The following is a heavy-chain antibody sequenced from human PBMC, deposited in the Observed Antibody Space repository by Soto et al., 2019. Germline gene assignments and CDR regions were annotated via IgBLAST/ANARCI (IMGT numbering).Heavy chain of an antibody. CDR3: ARQRYSGHDCWFDP. D-gene: IGHD5-12*01. CDR1: GGSISSSSYY. J-gene: IGHJ5*02. V-gene: IGHV4-39*01. Sequence: SETLSLTCTVSGGSISSSSYYWGWIRQPPGKGLEWIGSIYYSGSTYYNPSLKSRVTISVDTSKNQFSLKLSSVTAADTAVYYCARQRYSGHDCWFDPWGQGTLVTVSS. CDR2: IYYSGST.